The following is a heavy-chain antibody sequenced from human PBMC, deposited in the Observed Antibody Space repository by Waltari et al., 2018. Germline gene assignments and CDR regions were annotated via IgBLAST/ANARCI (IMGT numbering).Heavy chain of an antibody. CDR2: ITGGGTNT. CDR3: AKGLGMRDWYFDI. D-gene: IGHD7-27*01. J-gene: IGHJ2*01. CDR1: GLTFKNYA. V-gene: IGHV3-23*01. Sequence: EVRVLESGGGLVQPGGSLRLSCAAAGLTFKNYAMAWFRQAPGKGLECVAVITGGGTNTYDANSVKGRFTVSRDNSKNTLDLQMNNLRLEDTAVYFCAKGLGMRDWYFDIWGRGTLLTVSS.